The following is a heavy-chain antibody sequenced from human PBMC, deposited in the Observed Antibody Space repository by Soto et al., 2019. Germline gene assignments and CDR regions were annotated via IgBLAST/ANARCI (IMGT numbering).Heavy chain of an antibody. Sequence: QVQLVQSGAEVKKPGSSVRVSCTASGDTFNFYTINWVRQAPEQGLQWMGRIIPMLGMSNYAQKFQGRVTMIADKSTSTVYMDSSRLRSEDTALYYCATIYGSGSEHFDNWGQGTLVTVSS. CDR2: IIPMLGMS. D-gene: IGHD3-10*01. CDR1: GDTFNFYT. J-gene: IGHJ4*02. V-gene: IGHV1-69*02. CDR3: ATIYGSGSEHFDN.